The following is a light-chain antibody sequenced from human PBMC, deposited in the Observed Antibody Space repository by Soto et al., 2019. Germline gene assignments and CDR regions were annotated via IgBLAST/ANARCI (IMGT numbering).Light chain of an antibody. J-gene: IGKJ1*01. Sequence: EIVLTQSPGTLSLSPWERATLSCRASQTVDSTYLAWYQQKPGQSPRLLIYAASTRATGIPDRFSGSGAGTDFTLTISRLEPEDFAVYHCQQYSGSSRTFGQGTKVDIK. CDR1: QTVDSTY. V-gene: IGKV3-20*01. CDR3: QQYSGSSRT. CDR2: AAS.